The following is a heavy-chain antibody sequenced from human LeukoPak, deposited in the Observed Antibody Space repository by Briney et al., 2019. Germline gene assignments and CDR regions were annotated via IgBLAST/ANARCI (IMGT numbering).Heavy chain of an antibody. CDR3: ARAALGIAVAGMFDY. V-gene: IGHV4-39*07. J-gene: IGHJ4*02. CDR1: GGSISSSSYY. Sequence: SETLSLTCTVSGGSISSSSYYWGWIRQPPGKGLEWIGRIYTSGSTNYNPSLKSRVTMSVDTSKNQFSLKLSSVTAADTAVYYCARAALGIAVAGMFDYWGQGTLVTVSS. D-gene: IGHD6-19*01. CDR2: IYTSGST.